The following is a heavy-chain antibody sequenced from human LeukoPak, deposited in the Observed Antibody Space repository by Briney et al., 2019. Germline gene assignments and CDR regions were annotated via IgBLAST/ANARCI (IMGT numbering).Heavy chain of an antibody. V-gene: IGHV4-39*01. CDR3: ASIADRSTNFDY. D-gene: IGHD6-13*01. Sequence: SETLSLTCSVSGGSISSSSYYWGWIRQPPGKGLEWIGSIYYSGRTYYKPSLKSRATISVDTSKNQFSLKLRFVTAADTAVYYCASIADRSTNFDYWGQGTLVTVSS. CDR2: IYYSGRT. J-gene: IGHJ4*02. CDR1: GGSISSSSYY.